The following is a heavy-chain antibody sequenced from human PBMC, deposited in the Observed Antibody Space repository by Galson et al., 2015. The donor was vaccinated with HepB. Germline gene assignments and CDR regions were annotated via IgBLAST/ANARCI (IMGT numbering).Heavy chain of an antibody. CDR3: ARGQRGSLKWIDY. CDR1: GGSISSSNW. Sequence: SEPLSLTCAVSGGSISSSNWWSWVRQPPWKGLEWIGEIYHSGSTNYNPSLKSRVTISVDTSKNQFSLKLSSVTAADTAVYYCARGQRGSLKWIDYWGQGTLVTVSS. CDR2: IYHSGST. D-gene: IGHD1-26*01. J-gene: IGHJ4*02. V-gene: IGHV4-4*02.